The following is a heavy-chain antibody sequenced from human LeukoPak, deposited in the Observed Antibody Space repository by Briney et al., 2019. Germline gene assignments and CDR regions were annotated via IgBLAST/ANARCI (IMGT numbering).Heavy chain of an antibody. V-gene: IGHV1-2*02. Sequence: SVKVSCKTSGYTFSGYYMHWVRQAPGQGLEWMGWINSNSGGTNYAQKFQGRVTMTGDTSISTAYMELSRLTSDDTAVYYCASGGSSLLGWYFEYWGQGTLVTVSS. J-gene: IGHJ4*02. CDR1: GYTFSGYY. CDR3: ASGGSSLLGWYFEY. CDR2: INSNSGGT. D-gene: IGHD4-23*01.